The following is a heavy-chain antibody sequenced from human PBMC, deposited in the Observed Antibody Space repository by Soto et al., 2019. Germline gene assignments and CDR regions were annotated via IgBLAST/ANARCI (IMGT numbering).Heavy chain of an antibody. D-gene: IGHD4-17*01. CDR2: INPNSGGT. V-gene: IGHV1-2*04. CDR1: GYTFTGYY. CDR3: ARDLFPNYGDYVLRGMDV. J-gene: IGHJ6*02. Sequence: ASVNVSCKASGYTFTGYYMHWVRQAPGQGLEWMGWINPNSGGTNYAQKFQGWVTMTRDTSISTAYMELSRLRSDDTAVYYCARDLFPNYGDYVLRGMDVWGQGTTVTVSS.